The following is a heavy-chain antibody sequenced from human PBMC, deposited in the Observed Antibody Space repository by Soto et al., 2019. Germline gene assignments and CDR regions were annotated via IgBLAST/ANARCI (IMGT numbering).Heavy chain of an antibody. Sequence: TLSLTCTVSGGSVTNSSYYWGWIRQSPGKGLEWIGSVYYRGRSYSKSSVKSRVTVSVDTSKNRFSLSLNSVTASDTAVYFCVSQRTTVPTQAYFDYWGPGALVTVSS. J-gene: IGHJ4*02. V-gene: IGHV4-39*01. CDR2: VYYRGRS. CDR1: GGSVTNSSYY. CDR3: VSQRTTVPTQAYFDY. D-gene: IGHD4-17*01.